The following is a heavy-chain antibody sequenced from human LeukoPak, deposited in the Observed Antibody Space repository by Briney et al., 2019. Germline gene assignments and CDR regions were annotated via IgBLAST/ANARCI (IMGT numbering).Heavy chain of an antibody. CDR2: INPSGGST. CDR3: ARDGLYCSSTSCPGRGGAFDI. V-gene: IGHV1-46*01. D-gene: IGHD2-2*01. CDR1: GYTFTSYY. J-gene: IGHJ3*02. Sequence: ASVKVSCKASGYTFTSYYMHWARQAPGQGLEWMGIINPSGGSTSYAQKFQGRVTMTRDTSTSTVYMELSSLRSEDTAVYYCARDGLYCSSTSCPGRGGAFDIWGQGTMVTVSS.